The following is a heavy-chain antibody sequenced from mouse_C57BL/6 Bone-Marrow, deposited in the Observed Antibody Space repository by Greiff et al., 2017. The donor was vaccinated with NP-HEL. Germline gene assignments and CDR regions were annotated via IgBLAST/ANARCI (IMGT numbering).Heavy chain of an antibody. CDR1: GFTFSDFY. J-gene: IGHJ4*01. CDR3: ARDAYDGYFSMDY. V-gene: IGHV7-1*01. Sequence: EVMLVESGGGLVQSGRSLRLSCATSGFTFSDFYMEWVRQAPGKGLEWIAASRNKANDYTTEYSASVKGRFIVSRDTSQSILYLQMNALRAEDTAIYYCARDAYDGYFSMDYWGQGTSVTVSS. CDR2: SRNKANDYTT. D-gene: IGHD2-3*01.